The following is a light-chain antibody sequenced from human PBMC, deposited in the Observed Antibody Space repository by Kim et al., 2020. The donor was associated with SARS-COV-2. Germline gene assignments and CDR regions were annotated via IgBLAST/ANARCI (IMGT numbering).Light chain of an antibody. CDR2: DVS. V-gene: IGLV2-11*01. J-gene: IGLJ3*02. Sequence: GQSVTISCTGSSSDVGAYTYVSWYQRHPDKAPRLVIYDVSKRPFRVSDRFSGSKSGNTASLTISGLQADDEADYFCCSYAGNYILVFGGGTKVTVL. CDR1: SSDVGAYTY. CDR3: CSYAGNYILV.